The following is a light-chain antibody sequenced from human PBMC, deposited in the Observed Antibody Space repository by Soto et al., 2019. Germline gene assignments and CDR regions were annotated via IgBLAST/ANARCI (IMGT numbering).Light chain of an antibody. CDR2: DVS. J-gene: IGLJ2*01. V-gene: IGLV2-14*01. Sequence: QSALTQPASVSGSPGQSITISCTGTSSDVGGYNYVSWYQQHPGKAPELMIYDVSNRPSGVSNRFSGSKSGNTASLTISGLQAEDEADYYCSSYTSSSTFNVVFGGGTKLTVL. CDR3: SSYTSSSTFNVV. CDR1: SSDVGGYNY.